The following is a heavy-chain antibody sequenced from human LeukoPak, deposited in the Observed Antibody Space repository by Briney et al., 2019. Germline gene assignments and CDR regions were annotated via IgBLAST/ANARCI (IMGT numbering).Heavy chain of an antibody. J-gene: IGHJ4*02. D-gene: IGHD3-9*01. CDR3: ARVPSNYDILTGYYTPEYYFDY. V-gene: IGHV3-23*01. CDR2: ISGSGGST. Sequence: GGTLRLSCAASGFTFSSYGMSWVRQAPGKGLEWVSAISGSGGSTYYADSVKGRFTISRDNSKNTLYLQMNSLRAEDTAVYYCARVPSNYDILTGYYTPEYYFDYWGQGTLVTVSS. CDR1: GFTFSSYG.